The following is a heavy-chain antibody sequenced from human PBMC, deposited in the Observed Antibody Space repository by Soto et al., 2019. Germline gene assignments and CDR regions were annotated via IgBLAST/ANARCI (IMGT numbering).Heavy chain of an antibody. V-gene: IGHV4-59*08. CDR1: GGSISSYY. Sequence: PSETLSLTCTVSGGSISSYYWSWIRQPPGKGLEWIGYIYYSGSTNYNPSLKSRVTISVDTSKNQFSLKLSSVTAADTAVYYCAIFWVRGVIPTGLYYWGQGTLVPVSS. CDR3: AIFWVRGVIPTGLYY. D-gene: IGHD3-10*01. J-gene: IGHJ4*02. CDR2: IYYSGST.